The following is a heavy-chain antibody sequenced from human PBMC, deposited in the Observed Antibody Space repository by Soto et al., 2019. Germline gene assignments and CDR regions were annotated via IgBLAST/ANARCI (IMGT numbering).Heavy chain of an antibody. CDR3: ARMQQPPEDWFDP. D-gene: IGHD6-13*01. Sequence: XTLSLPCTVSGGSLSSGSYYWSWIRQPPGKGLEWIGYIYYSGSTSYNASLNSRVTISVYTSKKQFSLKLSSVTAADTAVYYCARMQQPPEDWFDPWGQGTLGTVSS. V-gene: IGHV4-61*01. CDR2: IYYSGST. J-gene: IGHJ5*02. CDR1: GGSLSSGSYY.